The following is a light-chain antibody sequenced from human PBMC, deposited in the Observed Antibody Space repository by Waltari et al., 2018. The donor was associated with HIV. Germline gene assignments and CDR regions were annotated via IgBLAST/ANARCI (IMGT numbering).Light chain of an antibody. Sequence: QSVLTQPPSASGTPGQRVTISCSGSISNIGSNTVNWYQQLPGTAPKLLIYTTNQRPSGVPDLFPGSKSGSSASLAISGRQSDDEADYYCATWDDSLNGPVFGGGTKLTVL. CDR1: ISNIGSNT. V-gene: IGLV1-44*01. CDR2: TTN. CDR3: ATWDDSLNGPV. J-gene: IGLJ3*02.